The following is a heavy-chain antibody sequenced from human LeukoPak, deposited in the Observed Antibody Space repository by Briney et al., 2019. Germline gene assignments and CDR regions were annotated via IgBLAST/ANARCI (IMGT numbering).Heavy chain of an antibody. CDR3: AKDFTVVVTAIVDY. CDR2: ISGSGGST. D-gene: IGHD2-21*02. V-gene: IGHV3-23*01. Sequence: GGSLRLSCAASGFTFSSYAMSWVRHAPGKGLEWVSAISGSGGSTYYADSVKGRFTISRDNSKNTLYLQMNSLRAEDTAVYYCAKDFTVVVTAIVDYWGQGTLVTVSS. J-gene: IGHJ4*02. CDR1: GFTFSSYA.